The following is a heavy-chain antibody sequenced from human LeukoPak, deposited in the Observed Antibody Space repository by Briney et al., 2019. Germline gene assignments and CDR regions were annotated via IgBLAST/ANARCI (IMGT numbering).Heavy chain of an antibody. CDR2: ISGSGGGT. CDR3: AKTGGSSGWYGYFDY. D-gene: IGHD6-13*01. J-gene: IGHJ4*02. Sequence: GGSLRLSCAASGFTLSTYAMSWVRQAPGKGLEWVSGISGSGGGTYYADSVKGRFTISRDDSKNTLYFQMNSLRAEDTAIYYCAKTGGSSGWYGYFDYWGQGTLVTVSS. CDR1: GFTLSTYA. V-gene: IGHV3-23*01.